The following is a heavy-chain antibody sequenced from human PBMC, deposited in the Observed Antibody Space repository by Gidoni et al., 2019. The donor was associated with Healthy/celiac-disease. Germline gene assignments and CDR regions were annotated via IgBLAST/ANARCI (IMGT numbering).Heavy chain of an antibody. J-gene: IGHJ6*02. CDR1: GFPSRNAW. Sequence: EVQLVESGGGLVKPGGSLRLSCAASGFPSRNAWMNWVRQAPGKWLGWVGRIKSKTDGGTTDYAAPVKGRFTISRDDSKNTLYLQMNSLKTEDTAVYYCTTDFFDAGYYYYGMDVWGQGTTVTVSS. V-gene: IGHV3-15*07. CDR2: IKSKTDGGTT. CDR3: TTDFFDAGYYYYGMDV. D-gene: IGHD3-3*01.